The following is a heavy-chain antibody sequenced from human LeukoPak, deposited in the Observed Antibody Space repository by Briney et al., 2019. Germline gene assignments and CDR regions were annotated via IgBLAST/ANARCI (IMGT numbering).Heavy chain of an antibody. J-gene: IGHJ4*02. Sequence: GGSLRLSCAASEFPLSGYSMNWVRQAPGKGLEWVSSIASSTNYIYYADSVKGRFTISSDNARNSLYLQMNSLRAEDTAVYYCVRVGYCSSSTCRNYFDYWGQGTLVTVSS. D-gene: IGHD2-2*01. CDR2: IASSTNYI. V-gene: IGHV3-21*01. CDR3: VRVGYCSSSTCRNYFDY. CDR1: EFPLSGYS.